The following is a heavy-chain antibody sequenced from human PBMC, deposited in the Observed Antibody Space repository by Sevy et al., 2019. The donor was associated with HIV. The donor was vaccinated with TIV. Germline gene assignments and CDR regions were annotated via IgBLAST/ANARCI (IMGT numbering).Heavy chain of an antibody. Sequence: GGSLRLSCAASGFTFSSYSMNWVRQAPGKGLEWVSSISSSSSYIYYAHSVKGRFTISRDNAKNSLYLQMNSLRAEDTAVYYCARDHPHYYYDSSQPDYWGQGTLVTVSS. CDR2: ISSSSSYI. J-gene: IGHJ4*02. CDR1: GFTFSSYS. D-gene: IGHD3-22*01. V-gene: IGHV3-21*01. CDR3: ARDHPHYYYDSSQPDY.